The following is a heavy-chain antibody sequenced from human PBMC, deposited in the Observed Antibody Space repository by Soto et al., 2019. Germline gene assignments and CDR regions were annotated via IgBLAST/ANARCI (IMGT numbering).Heavy chain of an antibody. CDR1: GYTFTSYG. CDR3: ARDSYGSTYYDFWSGSYGMDV. J-gene: IGHJ6*02. Sequence: ASVKVSCKASGYTFTSYGISWVRQAPGQGLEWMGWISAYNGNTNYAQKLQGRVTMTTDKSTSTAYMELRSLRSDDTAVYYCARDSYGSTYYDFWSGSYGMDVWGQGTTVTVSS. V-gene: IGHV1-18*04. D-gene: IGHD3-3*01. CDR2: ISAYNGNT.